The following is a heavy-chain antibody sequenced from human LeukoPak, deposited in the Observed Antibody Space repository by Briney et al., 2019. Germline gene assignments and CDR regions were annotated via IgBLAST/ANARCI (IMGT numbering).Heavy chain of an antibody. CDR2: INPNSGGT. V-gene: IGHV1-2*06. D-gene: IGHD6-19*01. CDR3: AREAPGIVVAGTGFDP. Sequence: GASVKVSCKASGYTFTGYYMHWVRQAPGQGLEWMGRINPNSGGTNYAQKFQGRVTMTRDTSISTAYMELSRLRSDDTAVYYCAREAPGIVVAGTGFDPWGQGTLVTVSS. CDR1: GYTFTGYY. J-gene: IGHJ5*02.